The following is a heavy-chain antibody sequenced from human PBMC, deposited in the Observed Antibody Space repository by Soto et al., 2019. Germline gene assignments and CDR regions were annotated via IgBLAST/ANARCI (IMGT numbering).Heavy chain of an antibody. Sequence: QVQLVQSGAEVKKPGSSVKVSCKASGGTFSRYAFSWVRQAPGQGLEWMGGIVPIYGTRGFAQKFQGRLTITADEPTRTAYMELSSLRSEDTAVYYCARDLDYYGSGSHYYYGMDVWGQGTTVTVSS. J-gene: IGHJ6*02. CDR1: GGTFSRYA. CDR3: ARDLDYYGSGSHYYYGMDV. D-gene: IGHD3-10*01. V-gene: IGHV1-69*01. CDR2: IVPIYGTR.